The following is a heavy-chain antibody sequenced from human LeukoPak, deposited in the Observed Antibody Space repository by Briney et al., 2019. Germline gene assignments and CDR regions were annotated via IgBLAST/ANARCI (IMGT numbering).Heavy chain of an antibody. J-gene: IGHJ6*03. V-gene: IGHV3-74*01. Sequence: PGGSLRLSCAASGFTFSSYWMHWVRQAPGKGLVWVSRINSDGSSTIYADSVKGRFTISTDNAKNTLYLQMNSLRAEDTAVYYCARSDQANWGSGTDYMDVWGKGTTVTVSS. CDR3: ARSDQANWGSGTDYMDV. CDR1: GFTFSSYW. CDR2: INSDGSST. D-gene: IGHD7-27*01.